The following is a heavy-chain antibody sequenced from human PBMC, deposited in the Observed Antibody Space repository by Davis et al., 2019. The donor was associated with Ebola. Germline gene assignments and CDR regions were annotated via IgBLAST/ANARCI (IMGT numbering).Heavy chain of an antibody. D-gene: IGHD3-22*01. CDR1: GGSISSYY. J-gene: IGHJ3*02. CDR2: IYYSRST. CDR3: ARGTVVVGNDAFDI. Sequence: SETLSLTCTVSGGSISSYYWSWIRQPPGKGLEWIGYIYYSRSTNYNPSLKSRVTISVDTSKNQFSLKLSSVTAADTAVYYCARGTVVVGNDAFDIWGQGTMVTVSS. V-gene: IGHV4-59*01.